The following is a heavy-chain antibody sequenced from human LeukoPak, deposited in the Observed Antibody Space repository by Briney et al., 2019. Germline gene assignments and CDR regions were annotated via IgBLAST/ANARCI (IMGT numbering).Heavy chain of an antibody. CDR2: IFYSGSI. Sequence: NPSETLSLTCTVSGGSISSYCWSWIRQPPGKGLEWIGYIFYSGSINYNPSLKSRVTISVDTSKNQFSLKLSSVTAADTAVYYCARAYYYDSSGYYYYYYYMDVWGKGTTVTVSS. CDR1: GGSISSYC. J-gene: IGHJ6*03. V-gene: IGHV4-59*01. D-gene: IGHD3-22*01. CDR3: ARAYYYDSSGYYYYYYYMDV.